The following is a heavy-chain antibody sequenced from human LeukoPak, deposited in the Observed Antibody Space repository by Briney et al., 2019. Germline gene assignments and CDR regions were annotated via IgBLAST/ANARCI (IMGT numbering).Heavy chain of an antibody. CDR2: IYSSGST. CDR3: ARDSYNYYDSNNYYFLDS. D-gene: IGHD3-22*01. V-gene: IGHV4-4*07. CDR1: GDSIRSYY. J-gene: IGHJ4*02. Sequence: SETLSLTCTVSGDSIRSYYWSWIRQPAGKGLEWIGRIYSSGSTNYNPSLKSRVTMSVDTSKNQFSLKLRSVTAADTAVYYCARDSYNYYDSNNYYFLDSWSQGILVTVSS.